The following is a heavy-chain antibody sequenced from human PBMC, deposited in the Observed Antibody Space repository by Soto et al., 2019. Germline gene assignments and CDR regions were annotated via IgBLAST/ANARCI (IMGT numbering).Heavy chain of an antibody. CDR2: ISYDGTNK. CDR3: ARGYGDYYFYCIDA. Sequence: QVQLVESGGGVVQPGRSLRLSCAASGFTLSNYAMHWVRQAPGKGLEWVTVISYDGTNKYYADSVKGRFTISRDISENTVYLQMNSLRAEDTSVYCCARGYGDYYFYCIDAWGQGTTVTVSS. V-gene: IGHV3-30-3*01. CDR1: GFTLSNYA. D-gene: IGHD3-10*01. J-gene: IGHJ6*02.